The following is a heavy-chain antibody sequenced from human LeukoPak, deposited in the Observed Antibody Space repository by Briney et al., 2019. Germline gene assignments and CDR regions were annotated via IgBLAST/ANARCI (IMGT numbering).Heavy chain of an antibody. D-gene: IGHD6-19*01. CDR3: ATGQGAIAVAGTASVDY. Sequence: GGSLRLSCAASGFTFSSYSMNWVRQAPGKGLEWVSSISSSSSYIYYADSVKGRFTISGDNAKNSLYLQMNSLRAEDTAVYYCATGQGAIAVAGTASVDYWGQGTLVTVSS. CDR2: ISSSSSYI. V-gene: IGHV3-21*01. CDR1: GFTFSSYS. J-gene: IGHJ4*02.